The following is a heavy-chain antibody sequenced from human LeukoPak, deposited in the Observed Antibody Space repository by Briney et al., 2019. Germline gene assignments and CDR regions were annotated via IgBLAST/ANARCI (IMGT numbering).Heavy chain of an antibody. Sequence: GESLKISCKGSGYSFSSYWIGWVRQMPRKGPEWMVIIYPGDSDVKYGPSFEGQVTISADKSNTTASLQWSSLKASDTAVYYCARRSSSGGYYFDYWGQGTLVTVSS. CDR1: GYSFSSYW. J-gene: IGHJ4*02. CDR2: IYPGDSDV. D-gene: IGHD3-16*01. V-gene: IGHV5-51*01. CDR3: ARRSSSGGYYFDY.